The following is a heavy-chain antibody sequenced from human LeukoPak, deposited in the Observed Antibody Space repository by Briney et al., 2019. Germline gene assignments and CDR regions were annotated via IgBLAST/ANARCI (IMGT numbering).Heavy chain of an antibody. CDR3: ARGASVVAGNDNAFDI. J-gene: IGHJ3*02. Sequence: GGSLRLSCAASGFTFSSYTMKWVRQAPGKGLEWVSSISSSSSYIYYADSVKGRFTISRDNAKKSLYLQMNSLRADDTAVYYCARGASVVAGNDNAFDIWGQGTMVTVSS. CDR1: GFTFSSYT. V-gene: IGHV3-21*01. CDR2: ISSSSSYI. D-gene: IGHD6-19*01.